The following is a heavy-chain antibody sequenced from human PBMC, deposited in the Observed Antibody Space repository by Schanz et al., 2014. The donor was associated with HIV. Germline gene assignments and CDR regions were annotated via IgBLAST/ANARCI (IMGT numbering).Heavy chain of an antibody. CDR1: GYAFSNFG. V-gene: IGHV1-18*01. Sequence: QVQLVQSGAEVKKPGASVKVSCKASGYAFSNFGFSWVRRAPGQGLEWMGWISAYTGNTNYAQKFQGRVTMTTDTSTTTAYMELKSLTLDDTAVYYCARDRAGIAVLVASWGQGSSVTVSS. CDR3: ARDRAGIAVLVAS. D-gene: IGHD6-19*01. CDR2: ISAYTGNT. J-gene: IGHJ5*01.